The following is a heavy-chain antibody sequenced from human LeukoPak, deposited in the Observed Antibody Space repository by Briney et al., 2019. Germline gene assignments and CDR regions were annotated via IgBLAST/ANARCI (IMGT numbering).Heavy chain of an antibody. D-gene: IGHD1-1*01. J-gene: IGHJ5*02. V-gene: IGHV3-66*02. CDR3: ARQLLHWFDP. Sequence: PGGSLRLSCAASGFTLSSNYMSWGREAPGKGLEWVSVISSGGSTYYADSVQGRFTISRDNSKNTLYLQMNRLRAEDTAVYYCARQLLHWFDPRGQGTLVTVSS. CDR2: ISSGGST. CDR1: GFTLSSNY.